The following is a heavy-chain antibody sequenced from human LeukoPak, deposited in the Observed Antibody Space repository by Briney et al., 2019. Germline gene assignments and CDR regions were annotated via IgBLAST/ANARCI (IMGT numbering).Heavy chain of an antibody. V-gene: IGHV4-39*07. CDR2: IYYSGYT. D-gene: IGHD2-2*01. CDR3: ARGTSLYCSSTSCYYYYYMDV. J-gene: IGHJ6*03. Sequence: SETLSLTCTVSGGSIRSSTYYWGWIRQPPGKGPEWIGSIYYSGYTYQNPSLESRVTISVDTSKNQFSLKLSSVTAADTAVYYCARGTSLYCSSTSCYYYYYMDVWGKGTTVTISS. CDR1: GGSIRSSTYY.